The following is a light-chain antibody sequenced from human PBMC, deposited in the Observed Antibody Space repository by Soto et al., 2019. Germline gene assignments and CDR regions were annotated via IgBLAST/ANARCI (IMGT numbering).Light chain of an antibody. Sequence: QSVLTQPASVSGSPGQSITISCTGASSDIIGYNYVSWYQQHPGKAPRLIIYEVSNRPSGVSNRFSGSKSGNTASLTISGLQAEDEADYYCSSYTNTHTLIFGGGTKVTVL. CDR2: EVS. CDR1: SSDIIGYNY. V-gene: IGLV2-14*01. J-gene: IGLJ2*01. CDR3: SSYTNTHTLI.